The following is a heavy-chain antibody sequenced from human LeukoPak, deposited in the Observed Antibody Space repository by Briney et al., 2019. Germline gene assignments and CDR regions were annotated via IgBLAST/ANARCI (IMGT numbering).Heavy chain of an antibody. CDR3: ARRWDFWSGENDAFDI. D-gene: IGHD3-3*01. Sequence: GASVKGSCTASGYTFTSYGISWVRQAPGQGLAWMGWISAYNGNTNYAQKLQGRVTMTTDTSTSTAYMELRSLSSDDTAVYYCARRWDFWSGENDAFDIWGQGTMVTVSS. J-gene: IGHJ3*02. CDR2: ISAYNGNT. V-gene: IGHV1-18*01. CDR1: GYTFTSYG.